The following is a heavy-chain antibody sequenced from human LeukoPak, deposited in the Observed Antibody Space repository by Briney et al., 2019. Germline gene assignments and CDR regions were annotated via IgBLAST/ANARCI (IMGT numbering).Heavy chain of an antibody. D-gene: IGHD3-16*02. V-gene: IGHV3-74*01. J-gene: IGHJ4*02. CDR2: IETEGKSA. CDR3: ARDYQGLHY. CDR1: GLTLSSYR. Sequence: GGSLRLSCAVSGLTLSSYRMHWVRQAPGKGLVWVSAIETEGKSATYADSVEGRFAISRDNAKNTLYLQMNSLRAEDTAVYFCARDYQGLHYWGQGTLVTVSS.